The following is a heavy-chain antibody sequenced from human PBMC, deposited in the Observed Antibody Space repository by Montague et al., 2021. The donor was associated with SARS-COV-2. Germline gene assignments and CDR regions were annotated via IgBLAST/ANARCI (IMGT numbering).Heavy chain of an antibody. D-gene: IGHD7-27*01. CDR2: ISAREGNK. V-gene: IGHV3-30*04. CDR3: ARRPLGLAIDY. Sequence: SLRLSCAASGFTFSDYSFHWVRQAPGKGLEWVAVISAREGNKFYLDSVKGRFTISRDNSQDTLFLEMNSLRMDDTAMYYCARRPLGLAIDYWGQGALVTVSS. CDR1: GFTFSDYS. J-gene: IGHJ4*02.